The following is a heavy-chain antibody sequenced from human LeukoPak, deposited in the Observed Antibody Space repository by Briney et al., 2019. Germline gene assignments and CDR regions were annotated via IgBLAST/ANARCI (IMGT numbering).Heavy chain of an antibody. J-gene: IGHJ5*02. Sequence: SETLSLTCTVSGGSISSYYWSWLRQPPGKGLEWIGYIYYSGSTNYNPSLKSRVTISVDTSKNQFSLKLSSVTAADTAVYYCARRSDEYSSSSGDINWFDPWGQGTLVIVSS. D-gene: IGHD6-6*01. CDR1: GGSISSYY. V-gene: IGHV4-59*08. CDR3: ARRSDEYSSSSGDINWFDP. CDR2: IYYSGST.